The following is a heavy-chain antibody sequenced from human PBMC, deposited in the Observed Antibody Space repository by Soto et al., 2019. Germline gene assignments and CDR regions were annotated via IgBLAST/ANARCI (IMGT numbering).Heavy chain of an antibody. CDR1: GFSFKNYG. J-gene: IGHJ2*01. Sequence: EVQLVESGGGVVRPGGSLRLSCAASGFSFKNYGMSWVRQGPGKGLEWVSGVNWNGDTTHYGDSVKGRFTISRDNAKNSLFLGMNSLRVEDTAVYYCTRGSGNWYFDLWGRGTLLTVSS. CDR2: VNWNGDTT. CDR3: TRGSGNWYFDL. V-gene: IGHV3-20*04.